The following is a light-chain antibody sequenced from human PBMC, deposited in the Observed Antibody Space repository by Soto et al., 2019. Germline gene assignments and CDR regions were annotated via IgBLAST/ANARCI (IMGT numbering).Light chain of an antibody. J-gene: IGLJ2*01. Sequence: QSALTQPASVSGSPGQSITISCTGTSSDVGSYYFVSWYQKLLGKAPKPMIYKVTERPSGVSSRFSGSKSGNTASLTISGLQAEDEGDYYCCSYAGGSTLVFGGGTKVTVL. CDR1: SSDVGSYYF. CDR3: CSYAGGSTLV. V-gene: IGLV2-23*02. CDR2: KVT.